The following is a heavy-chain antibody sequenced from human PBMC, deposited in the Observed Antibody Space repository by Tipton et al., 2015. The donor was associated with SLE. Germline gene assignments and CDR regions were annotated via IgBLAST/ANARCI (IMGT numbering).Heavy chain of an antibody. CDR2: IHHSGRT. CDR1: GDSIGTYY. D-gene: IGHD3-16*01. V-gene: IGHV4-59*01. J-gene: IGHJ4*02. CDR3: ARDQLGVGDFDY. Sequence: TLSLTCTVSGDSIGTYYWNWIRQSPGKGLEWIGYIHHSGRTNYNTSLQSRVTISRDPSKNQFSLKLISATAADTAVYYGARDQLGVGDFDYWSQGTLVTVSS.